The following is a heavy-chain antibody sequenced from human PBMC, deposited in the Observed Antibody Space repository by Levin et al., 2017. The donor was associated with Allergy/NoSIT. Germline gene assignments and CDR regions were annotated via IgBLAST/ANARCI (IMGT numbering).Heavy chain of an antibody. CDR1: GFTFSTYA. J-gene: IGHJ6*03. CDR3: AKKREDSSTWYYYFYMDV. D-gene: IGHD6-6*01. Sequence: GGSLRLSCAASGFTFSTYAMTWVRQAPGKGLEWVSGISDSGSYTYYADSVKGRFTISRDNSKNTLSLQMNSLRAEDTAVYYCAKKREDSSTWYYYFYMDVWGKGTTVTVSS. V-gene: IGHV3-23*01. CDR2: ISDSGSYT.